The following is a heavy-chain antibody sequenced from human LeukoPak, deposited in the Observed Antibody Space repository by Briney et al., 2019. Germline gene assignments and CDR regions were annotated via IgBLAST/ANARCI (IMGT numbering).Heavy chain of an antibody. Sequence: GGSLRLSCAASGFTFSSYAMSWVRQAPGKGLEWVSAISGSGGSTYYADSVKGRFTISRDNAKNSLYLQMNSLRAEDTAVYYCARVEDYGDYVSILGWYFDLWGRGTLVTVSS. J-gene: IGHJ2*01. CDR3: ARVEDYGDYVSILGWYFDL. CDR1: GFTFSSYA. D-gene: IGHD4-17*01. CDR2: ISGSGGST. V-gene: IGHV3-23*01.